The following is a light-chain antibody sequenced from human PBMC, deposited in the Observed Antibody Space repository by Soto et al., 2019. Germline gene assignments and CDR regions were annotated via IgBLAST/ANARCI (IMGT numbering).Light chain of an antibody. V-gene: IGKV3-11*01. J-gene: IGKJ3*01. Sequence: EIVLTQSPATLSLSPGERVTLSCRASQNVSTYLAWYQQKPGQAPRLLIYDASNRATGIPARFSGSGSGTDFTLTISSLEPEDSEVYYCQQRTNWLTFGPGTKVDIK. CDR1: QNVSTY. CDR2: DAS. CDR3: QQRTNWLT.